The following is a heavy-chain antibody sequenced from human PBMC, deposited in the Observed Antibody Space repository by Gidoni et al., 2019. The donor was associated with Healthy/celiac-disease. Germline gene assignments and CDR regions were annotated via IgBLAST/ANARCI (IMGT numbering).Heavy chain of an antibody. CDR2: IYTSGSH. Sequence: QVQLQESGPGLVKPSHTLSLTCTVSGGSISSGSYSWSWIRQPAGKGLEWIGRIYTSGSHNYNPSLKSRVTISVDTSKNQFSLKLSSVTAADTAVYYCAGSAAAGDYWGQGTLVTVSS. J-gene: IGHJ4*02. D-gene: IGHD6-13*01. CDR1: GGSISSGSYS. CDR3: AGSAAAGDY. V-gene: IGHV4-61*02.